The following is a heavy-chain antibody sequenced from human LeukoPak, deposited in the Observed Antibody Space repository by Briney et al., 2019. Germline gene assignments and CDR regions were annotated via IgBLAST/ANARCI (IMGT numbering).Heavy chain of an antibody. CDR2: ISSSGSTI. CDR3: AKVPLGWHRNDAFDI. Sequence: GGSLRLSCAASGFTFSDYYMSWIRQAPGKGLEWVSYISSSGSTIYYADSVKGRFTISRDNAKNSLYLQMNSLRAEDTAVYYCAKVPLGWHRNDAFDIWGQGTMVTVSS. D-gene: IGHD7-27*01. J-gene: IGHJ3*02. V-gene: IGHV3-11*01. CDR1: GFTFSDYY.